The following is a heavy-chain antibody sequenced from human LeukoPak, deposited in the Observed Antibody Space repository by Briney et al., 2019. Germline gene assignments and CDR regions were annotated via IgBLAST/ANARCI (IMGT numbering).Heavy chain of an antibody. CDR2: ISAYNGNT. Sequence: ASVKVSCKASGYTFTSYGISWVRQAPGQGLEWMGWISAYNGNTNYAQKLQGRVTMTTDTSTSTAYMELRSLRSDDTAVYYCARAYCSGGSCYGYGYYYYYMDVWGNGTTVTVSS. CDR3: ARAYCSGGSCYGYGYYYYYMDV. V-gene: IGHV1-18*01. CDR1: GYTFTSYG. D-gene: IGHD2-15*01. J-gene: IGHJ6*03.